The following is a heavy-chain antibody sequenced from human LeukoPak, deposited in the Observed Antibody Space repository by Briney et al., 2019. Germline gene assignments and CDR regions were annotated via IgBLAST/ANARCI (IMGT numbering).Heavy chain of an antibody. CDR1: GFTFNNYA. D-gene: IGHD6-6*01. V-gene: IGHV3-7*01. CDR3: AREYSSSSGVFGY. Sequence: GGSLRLSCAASGFTFNNYAMNWVRQAPGKGLEWVANIKQDGSEKYYVDSVKGRFTISRDNAKNSLYLQMNSLRAEDTAVYYYAREYSSSSGVFGYWGQGTLVTVSS. J-gene: IGHJ4*02. CDR2: IKQDGSEK.